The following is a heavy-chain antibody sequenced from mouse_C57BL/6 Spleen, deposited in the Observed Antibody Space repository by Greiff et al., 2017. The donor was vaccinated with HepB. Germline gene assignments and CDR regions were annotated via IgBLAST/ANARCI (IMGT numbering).Heavy chain of an antibody. V-gene: IGHV2-6*01. Sequence: QVQLKESGPGLVAPSQCLSITCTVSGFSFTSYGVDWVRQSPGKGLEWLGVIWGDGSKNYNSALKSSLSISKDNSKSQVFLKMNSLQTDDTAMYYCARSWENAMDYWGQGTSVTVSS. CDR2: IWGDGSK. J-gene: IGHJ4*01. CDR3: ARSWENAMDY. CDR1: GFSFTSYG. D-gene: IGHD1-1*01.